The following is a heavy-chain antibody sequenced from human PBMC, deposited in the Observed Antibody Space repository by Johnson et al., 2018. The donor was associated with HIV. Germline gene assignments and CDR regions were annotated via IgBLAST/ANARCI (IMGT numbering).Heavy chain of an antibody. J-gene: IGHJ3*02. V-gene: IGHV3-7*05. CDR1: GFSFSSTW. CDR2: INADGSAK. D-gene: IGHD6-19*01. Sequence: MQLVESGGGLVQPGGSLRLSCAASGFSFSSTWMTWVRQAPGKGLEWVAFINADGSAKTYMDSARGRFTISRDNAGNSLFLQIHSLRAEDTAVYYCVRALAAGWFSYDVFDMWGQGTMVTVSS. CDR3: VRALAAGWFSYDVFDM.